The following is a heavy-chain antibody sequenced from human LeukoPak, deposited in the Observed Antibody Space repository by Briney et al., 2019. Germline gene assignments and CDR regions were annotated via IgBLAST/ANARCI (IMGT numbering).Heavy chain of an antibody. V-gene: IGHV3-23*01. J-gene: IGHJ4*02. CDR2: ISGSGDST. CDR3: TTGTWIQLWLADY. Sequence: PGGSLRLSCAASGFTFNSYAMRWVRQAPGKGLEWVSTISGSGDSTYYADSVKGRFTISRDNSKNALYLQMNSLKTEDTAVYYCTTGTWIQLWLADYWGQGTLVTVSS. D-gene: IGHD5-18*01. CDR1: GFTFNSYA.